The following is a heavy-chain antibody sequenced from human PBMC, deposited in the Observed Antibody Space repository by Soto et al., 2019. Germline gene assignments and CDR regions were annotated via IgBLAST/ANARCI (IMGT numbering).Heavy chain of an antibody. J-gene: IGHJ6*02. Sequence: QVQLVQSGAEVKKPGASVKVSCKASGYTFTSYDINWVRQATGQGLEWMGWMNPNSGNTGYAQKFRGRVTMTSNISISTAYMELSSLRSEDTAVYYCARERTGTTSMDVWGQGTTVTVSS. CDR2: MNPNSGNT. D-gene: IGHD1-1*01. CDR3: ARERTGTTSMDV. V-gene: IGHV1-8*01. CDR1: GYTFTSYD.